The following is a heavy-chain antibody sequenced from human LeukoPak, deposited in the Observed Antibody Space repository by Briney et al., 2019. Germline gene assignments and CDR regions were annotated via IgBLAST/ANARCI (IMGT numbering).Heavy chain of an antibody. V-gene: IGHV3-74*01. CDR3: ARAPSEIGGYYPEYFRH. CDR1: GFVFRDFY. D-gene: IGHD3-22*01. Sequence: QSGGSLRLSCAATGFVFRDFYMSWMRQAPGKGLEWVSRIKSDGSTNYADSVKGRFTISRDNAKNTLSLQMNSLRAEDTGVYYCARAPSEIGGYYPEYFRHWGQGTLVTVSS. J-gene: IGHJ1*01. CDR2: IKSDGST.